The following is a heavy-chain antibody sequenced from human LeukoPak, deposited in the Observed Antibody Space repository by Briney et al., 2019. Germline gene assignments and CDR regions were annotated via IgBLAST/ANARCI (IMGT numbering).Heavy chain of an antibody. CDR3: ARVFATRGAFDI. CDR1: GGSFSGYY. D-gene: IGHD5-12*01. J-gene: IGHJ3*02. Sequence: SETLSLTCAVYGGSFSGYYWSWIRHPPGKGLEWIGEINHSGSTNYNPSLKSRVTISVDTSKNQFSLKLSSVTAADTALYYCARVFATRGAFDIWGQGTMVTVSS. CDR2: INHSGST. V-gene: IGHV4-34*01.